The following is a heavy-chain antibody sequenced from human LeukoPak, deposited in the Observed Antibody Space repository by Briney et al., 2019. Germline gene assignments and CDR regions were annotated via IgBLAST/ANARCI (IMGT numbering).Heavy chain of an antibody. D-gene: IGHD2-21*01. CDR3: AREGIVATDAFDI. J-gene: IGHJ3*02. CDR1: GGSISSYY. V-gene: IGHV4-59*01. CDR2: IYYSGST. Sequence: SETLSLTCTVSGGSISSYYWSWIRQPPGKGLEWIGYIYYSGSTNYNPSLKSRVTISVDTSKNQFSLKLSSVTAADTAVYYCAREGIVATDAFDIWGQGTMVTVSS.